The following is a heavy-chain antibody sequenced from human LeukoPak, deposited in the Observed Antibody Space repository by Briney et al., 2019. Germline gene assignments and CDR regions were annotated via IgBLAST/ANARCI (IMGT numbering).Heavy chain of an antibody. CDR3: ASVYNSGWFFDY. V-gene: IGHV1-46*01. D-gene: IGHD6-19*01. CDR1: GYTFTSYY. J-gene: IGHJ4*02. CDR2: INPSGGST. Sequence: ASVKVSCKASGYTFTSYYMHWVRQAPGQGLEWMGIINPSGGSTSYAQKFQGRVTMTRDTSTSTVYMELSSLRSEDTAVYYCASVYNSGWFFDYWGQGALVTVSS.